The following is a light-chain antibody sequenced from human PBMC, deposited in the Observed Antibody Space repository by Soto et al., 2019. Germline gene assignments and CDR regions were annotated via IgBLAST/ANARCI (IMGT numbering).Light chain of an antibody. CDR3: QQYNSYSLT. V-gene: IGKV1-5*02. CDR2: DAS. J-gene: IGKJ1*01. Sequence: DIQMTQSPSTLSASVGDRVTIICRASQSISSWLAWYQQKPGKAPKLLIYDASSLESGVPSRFSGSGSGTEFTLTISSLQPDDFATYYCQQYNSYSLTFGQGTKVEIK. CDR1: QSISSW.